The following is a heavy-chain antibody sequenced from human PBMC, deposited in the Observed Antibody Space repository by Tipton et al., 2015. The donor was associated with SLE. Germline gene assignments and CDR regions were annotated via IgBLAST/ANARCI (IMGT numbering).Heavy chain of an antibody. D-gene: IGHD3-22*01. J-gene: IGHJ4*02. CDR1: GFTFSSYS. Sequence: GSLRLSCAASGFTFSSYSMDWVRQAPGKGLEWVSSISSSSGYIYYADSVKGRFTISRDNAKNSLYLQMNSLSGEDTAIYYCARGEGYYDYWGLGTLVTVSS. CDR3: ARGEGYYDY. V-gene: IGHV3-21*01. CDR2: ISSSSGYI.